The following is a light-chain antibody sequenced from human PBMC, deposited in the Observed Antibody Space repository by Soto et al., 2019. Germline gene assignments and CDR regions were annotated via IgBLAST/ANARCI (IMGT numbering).Light chain of an antibody. CDR1: QAISSY. V-gene: IGKV1-9*01. J-gene: IGKJ2*01. CDR3: QQLNSDPYT. CDR2: ATS. Sequence: DSQWSQPPSFLSASVGDTVTITCRASQAISSYFAWYQQKPGKAPQLLIYATSTLRSGVPSRFSGKRSGTEFTLTISSLQPEDFATYHCQQLNSDPYTFGQGTKWISN.